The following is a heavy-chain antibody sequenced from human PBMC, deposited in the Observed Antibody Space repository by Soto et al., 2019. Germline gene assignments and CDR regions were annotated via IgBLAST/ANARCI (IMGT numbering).Heavy chain of an antibody. J-gene: IGHJ4*02. CDR1: GFTFSSYA. D-gene: IGHD3-16*01. CDR2: ISGSGGST. CDR3: AKAHLSMITFGGVLLFDY. V-gene: IGHV3-23*01. Sequence: GGSLRLSCAASGFTFSSYAMSWVRQAPGKGLEWVSAISGSGGSTYYADSVKGRFTISRDNSKNTLYLQMNSLRAEDTAIYYCAKAHLSMITFGGVLLFDYWGQGTLVTVSS.